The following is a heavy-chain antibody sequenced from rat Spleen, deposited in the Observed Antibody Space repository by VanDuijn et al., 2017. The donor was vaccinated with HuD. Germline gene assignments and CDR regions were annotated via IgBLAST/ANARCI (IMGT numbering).Heavy chain of an antibody. J-gene: IGHJ4*01. V-gene: IGHV5-17*01. D-gene: IGHD3-2*01. CDR1: GFTFSDYA. Sequence: EVQLVESGGGLVQPGRSLKLSCAASGFTFSDYAMAWVRQAPKKGLEWVATIIYDGSSTYYRDSVKGRFTISRDNAKSTLYLQIDSLRSEDTATYYCARHGGKNTRYLMDAWGQGASVTVSS. CDR3: ARHGGKNTRYLMDA. CDR2: IIYDGSST.